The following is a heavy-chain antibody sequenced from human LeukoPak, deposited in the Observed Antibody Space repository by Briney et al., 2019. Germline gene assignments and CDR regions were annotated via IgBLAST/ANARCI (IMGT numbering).Heavy chain of an antibody. D-gene: IGHD3-10*01. J-gene: IGHJ4*02. V-gene: IGHV3-30*18. CDR1: GFTFSSYG. Sequence: GRSLRLSCAASGFTFSSYGMHWVRQAPGKGLEWVALISYDGSNKYYADSVKGRFTISRDNSKNTLHLQMNSLRAEDTALFYCAKNSGWGVYYGSGNLGYFDSWGQGTLVTVSS. CDR2: ISYDGSNK. CDR3: AKNSGWGVYYGSGNLGYFDS.